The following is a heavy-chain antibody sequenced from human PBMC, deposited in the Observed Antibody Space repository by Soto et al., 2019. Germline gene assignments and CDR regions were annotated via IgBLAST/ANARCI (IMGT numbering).Heavy chain of an antibody. CDR2: INPNSGGT. J-gene: IGHJ4*02. D-gene: IGHD3-3*01. CDR3: ARGPRAHYDFLSGYYSPASRMDY. CDR1: GYTFTGYY. Sequence: ASVKVSCKASGYTFTGYYMHWVRQAPGQGLEWMGWINPNSGGTNYAQKFQGWVTVTRDTSISTAYMELSRLRSDDTAVYYCARGPRAHYDFLSGYYSPASRMDYWGQGTLVTVSS. V-gene: IGHV1-2*04.